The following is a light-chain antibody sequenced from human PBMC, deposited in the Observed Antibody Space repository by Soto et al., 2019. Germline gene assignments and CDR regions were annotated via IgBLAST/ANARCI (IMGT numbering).Light chain of an antibody. J-gene: IGKJ2*01. V-gene: IGKV3-20*01. Sequence: EIVMTQSPGTLSLSPGERATLSCRASQSVSRSFLAWYQQKPGQAPRLLIYGASSRASGIPDRFSGSGSGTDFTLTISRLEPEDFAVYYCQQYGSSPPYTFGQGTKVEIK. CDR2: GAS. CDR3: QQYGSSPPYT. CDR1: QSVSRSF.